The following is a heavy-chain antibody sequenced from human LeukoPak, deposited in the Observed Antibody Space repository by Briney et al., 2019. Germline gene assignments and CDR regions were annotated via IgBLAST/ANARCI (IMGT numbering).Heavy chain of an antibody. V-gene: IGHV3-23*01. J-gene: IGHJ6*02. Sequence: GGSLRLSCAASGFTFSTYAMTWLRQAPGKGLEWVSALNYNGGNTYYADSVKGRFTISRHNSKNTLYLQMNSLRAEDTAVYYCASNPAAAGMFYYYGMDVWGQGTTVTVSS. D-gene: IGHD6-13*01. CDR3: ASNPAAAGMFYYYGMDV. CDR1: GFTFSTYA. CDR2: LNYNGGNT.